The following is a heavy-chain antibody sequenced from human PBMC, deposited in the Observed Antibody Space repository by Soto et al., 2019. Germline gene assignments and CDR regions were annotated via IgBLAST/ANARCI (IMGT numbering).Heavy chain of an antibody. CDR1: GYIFTSYG. Sequence: ASVKVSCKASGYIFTSYGISWVRQAPGQGLEWMGWIRAYNGKTNYAQKLQGIVTRTTNTSTSTAYMELRSMGSDNTAVNYCARAIPNSNIMTALFAYGGQGTLVTVS. CDR2: IRAYNGKT. D-gene: IGHD3-9*01. V-gene: IGHV1-18*01. J-gene: IGHJ4*02. CDR3: ARAIPNSNIMTALFAY.